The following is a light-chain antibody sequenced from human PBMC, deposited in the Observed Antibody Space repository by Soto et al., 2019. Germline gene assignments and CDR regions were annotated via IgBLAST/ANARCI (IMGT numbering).Light chain of an antibody. Sequence: IQMTQSPSSLSASVGDRVTITCRASQSISSYLNWYQQKPGKAPKLLIYAASTLQSGVPSRFSGSGSGTDFTLTISSLQPEDFATYYCLQDYNYPLTFGGGTKVDIK. CDR2: AAS. CDR1: QSISSY. J-gene: IGKJ4*01. V-gene: IGKV1-6*01. CDR3: LQDYNYPLT.